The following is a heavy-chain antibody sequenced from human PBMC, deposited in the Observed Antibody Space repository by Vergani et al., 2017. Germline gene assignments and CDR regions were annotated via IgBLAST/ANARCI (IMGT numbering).Heavy chain of an antibody. D-gene: IGHD2-21*01. V-gene: IGHV3-15*07. CDR1: GFSFRNAW. J-gene: IGHJ6*02. CDR3: TTDPRYSGDGSCYWLRDHHYYGMDV. CDR2: IKSTFDRGTT. Sequence: EVQLVESGGGIVKPGGSLRLSCVASGFSFRNAWMNWVRRTPGTGLEWVGRIKSTFDRGTTDYAAAVKGRFTISRDDSKNTLFLQMNGLKTEDIGVYYCTTDPRYSGDGSCYWLRDHHYYGMDVWGQGTTVTVSS.